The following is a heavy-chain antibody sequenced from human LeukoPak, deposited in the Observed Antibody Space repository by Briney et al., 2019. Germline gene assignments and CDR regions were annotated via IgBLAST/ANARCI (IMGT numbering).Heavy chain of an antibody. Sequence: SQTLSLTCAISGDSVSSNSVGWTWIRQSPSRGLEWLRRTYYRSKWYNDYAVSVKSRITINPDTSKNQFSLQLNSVTPEDTAVYYCARSPRGALDYWGQGTPVTVSS. CDR3: ARSPRGALDY. J-gene: IGHJ4*02. D-gene: IGHD3-16*01. CDR1: GDSVSSNSVG. V-gene: IGHV6-1*01. CDR2: TYYRSKWYN.